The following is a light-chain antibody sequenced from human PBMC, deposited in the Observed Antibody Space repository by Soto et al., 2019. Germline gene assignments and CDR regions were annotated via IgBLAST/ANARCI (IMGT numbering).Light chain of an antibody. J-gene: IGKJ2*01. CDR2: AAS. CDR3: QQSDSTPYT. Sequence: DIQMTQSPSPLSASVGDRVTVTCRASQSISRYLNWYQQKPGNAPKLLIYAASNLQSGVPSRFSGSGSGTDFTLTIASLQPEDFSTYYCQQSDSTPYTFGQGTKVDIK. V-gene: IGKV1-39*01. CDR1: QSISRY.